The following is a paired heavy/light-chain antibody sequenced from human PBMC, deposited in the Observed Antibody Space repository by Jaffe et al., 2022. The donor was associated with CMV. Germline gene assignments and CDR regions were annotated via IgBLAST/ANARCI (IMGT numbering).Light chain of an antibody. Sequence: EIVMTQSPATLSLSPGERATLSCRASQSVSSSYLSWYQQKPGQAPRLLIYGASTRATGIPARFSGSGSGTDFTLTISSLQPEDFAVYYCQQDYNFLTFGQGTKLEIK. CDR3: QQDYNFLT. CDR2: GAS. V-gene: IGKV3D-7*01. J-gene: IGKJ2*01. CDR1: QSVSSSY.
Heavy chain of an antibody. D-gene: IGHD3-10*01. J-gene: IGHJ4*02. CDR1: GGSISSSSYY. CDR2: IYYSGST. CDR3: ARHRGGLYYYGSGSSDNPPWY. Sequence: QLQLQESGPGLVKPSETLSLTCTVSGGSISSSSYYWGWIRQPPGKGLEWIGSIYYSGSTYYNPSLKSRVTISVDTSKNQFSLKLSSVTAADTAVYYCARHRGGLYYYGSGSSDNPPWYWGQGTLVTVSS. V-gene: IGHV4-39*01.